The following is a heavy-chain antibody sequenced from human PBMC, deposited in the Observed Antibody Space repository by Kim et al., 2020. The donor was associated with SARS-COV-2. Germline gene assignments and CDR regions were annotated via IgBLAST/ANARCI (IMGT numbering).Heavy chain of an antibody. J-gene: IGHJ4*02. CDR3: AIRGSNYGAYNY. V-gene: IGHV3-23*01. Sequence: GGSLRLSCADSGFTFSSYGMSWVRQAPGKGLEWVSAISHTGDITDYADSMKGRFTISRDNSKNTLYLQMNSLRADDTALYYCAIRGSNYGAYNYWGQGTLVTVSS. D-gene: IGHD4-17*01. CDR1: GFTFSSYG. CDR2: ISHTGDIT.